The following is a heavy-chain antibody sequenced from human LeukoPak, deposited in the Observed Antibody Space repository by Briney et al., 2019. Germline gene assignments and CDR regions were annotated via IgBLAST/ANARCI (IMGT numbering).Heavy chain of an antibody. CDR3: ARETKYYDFWSGTRAHAFDI. CDR1: GGSISSGDYY. V-gene: IGHV4-30-4*01. D-gene: IGHD3-3*01. J-gene: IGHJ3*02. CDR2: IYYSGST. Sequence: SQTLSLTCTVSGGSISSGDYYWSWIRQPPGKGLEWIGYIYYSGSTYYNPSLKSRVTISVDTSKNQSSLKLSSVTAADTAVYYCARETKYYDFWSGTRAHAFDIWGQGTMVTVSS.